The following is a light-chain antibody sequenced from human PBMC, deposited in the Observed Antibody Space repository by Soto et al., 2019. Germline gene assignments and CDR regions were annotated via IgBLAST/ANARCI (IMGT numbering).Light chain of an antibody. V-gene: IGKV3D-15*01. Sequence: IVMTQSPATLSVSPGERATLSCRASQSVSNNLVWYQQKPGQAPRLLIYGASTRATGIPARFSGSGSGTEFTLTISSLQSEDFAVYYCQQYNNWPPYTFGQGTKLEIK. CDR1: QSVSNN. CDR2: GAS. CDR3: QQYNNWPPYT. J-gene: IGKJ2*01.